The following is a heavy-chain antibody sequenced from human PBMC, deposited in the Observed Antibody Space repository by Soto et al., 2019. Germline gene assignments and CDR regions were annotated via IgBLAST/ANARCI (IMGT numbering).Heavy chain of an antibody. CDR1: GYTFTGYY. J-gene: IGHJ3*02. CDR2: INPNSGGT. V-gene: IGHV1-2*02. Sequence: ASVKVSCKASGYTFTGYYMHWVRQAPGQGLEWMGWINPNSGGTNYAQKFQGRVTMTRDTSISTAYMELSRLRSDDTAVYYCATSMTTVVTSRGAFDIWGQGTMVTVSS. CDR3: ATSMTTVVTSRGAFDI. D-gene: IGHD4-17*01.